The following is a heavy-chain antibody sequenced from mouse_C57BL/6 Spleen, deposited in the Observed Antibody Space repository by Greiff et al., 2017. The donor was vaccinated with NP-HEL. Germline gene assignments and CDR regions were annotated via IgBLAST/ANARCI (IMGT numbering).Heavy chain of an antibody. D-gene: IGHD1-1*01. Sequence: QVQLQQPGAELVKPGASVKLSCKASGYTFTSYWMHWVKQRPGQGLEWIGMIHPNSGSTNYNEKFKSKATLTVDKSSSTAYMQLSSLTSEDSAVYYCARPLYGSSPFAYWGQGTLVTVSA. V-gene: IGHV1-64*01. CDR1: GYTFTSYW. J-gene: IGHJ3*01. CDR3: ARPLYGSSPFAY. CDR2: IHPNSGST.